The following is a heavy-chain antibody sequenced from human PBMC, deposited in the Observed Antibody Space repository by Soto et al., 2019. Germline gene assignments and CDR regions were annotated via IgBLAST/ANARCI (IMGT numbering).Heavy chain of an antibody. CDR3: ARDREWLVSPWFDP. V-gene: IGHV3-30-3*01. J-gene: IGHJ5*02. CDR1: GFTFSSYA. D-gene: IGHD6-19*01. CDR2: ISYDGSNK. Sequence: PGGSLRLSCAASGFTFSSYAMHWVRQAPGKGLEWVAVISYDGSNKYYADSVKGRFTISRDNSKNTLYLQMNSLRAEDTAVYYCARDREWLVSPWFDPWGQGTMVTVYS.